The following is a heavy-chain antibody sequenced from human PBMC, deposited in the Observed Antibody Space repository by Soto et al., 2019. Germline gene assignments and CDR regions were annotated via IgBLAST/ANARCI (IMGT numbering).Heavy chain of an antibody. J-gene: IGHJ4*02. D-gene: IGHD2-8*01. CDR2: IRHKARSYTT. CDR3: ARGSDCTKTGYFEIDY. Sequence: PGGSLRLSCAASGFTFSDHYMDWVRQAPVKGLEWVGRIRHKARSYTTEYAASVKGRFAISRDDSQNSLYLQMNSLETEDTAVYYCARGSDCTKTGYFEIDYWGQGTLVTVSS. CDR1: GFTFSDHY. V-gene: IGHV3-72*01.